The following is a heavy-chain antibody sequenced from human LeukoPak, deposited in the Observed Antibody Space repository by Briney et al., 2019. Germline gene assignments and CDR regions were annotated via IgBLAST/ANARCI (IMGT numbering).Heavy chain of an antibody. V-gene: IGHV1-69*04. Sequence: ASVKISCKASGGTFSSYAISWVRQAPGQGLEWMGRIIPILGIANYAQKFQGRVTITADKSTSTAYMELSSLRSEDTAVYYCARDEGMGYCSGGSCKGNDYWGQGTLVTVSS. CDR3: ARDEGMGYCSGGSCKGNDY. D-gene: IGHD2-15*01. CDR1: GGTFSSYA. CDR2: IIPILGIA. J-gene: IGHJ4*02.